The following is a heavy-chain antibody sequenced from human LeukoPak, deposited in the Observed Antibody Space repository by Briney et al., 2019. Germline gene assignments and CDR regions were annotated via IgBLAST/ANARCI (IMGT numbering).Heavy chain of an antibody. CDR3: AKVVLVMTYYYYGLDV. J-gene: IGHJ6*02. V-gene: IGHV3-23*01. D-gene: IGHD3-9*01. Sequence: PGGSLRLSCVASGFTFSTYAMTWVRQAPGKGLEWVSTISDSGGRTYYVDSVKGRFTISRDNSKNTLDLQMNTLRAEDTATYYCAKVVLVMTYYYYGLDVWGPGTTVAVSS. CDR1: GFTFSTYA. CDR2: ISDSGGRT.